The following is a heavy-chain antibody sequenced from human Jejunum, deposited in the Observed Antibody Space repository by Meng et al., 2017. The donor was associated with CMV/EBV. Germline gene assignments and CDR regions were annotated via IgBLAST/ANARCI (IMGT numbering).Heavy chain of an antibody. CDR3: ARGEDSGEGFDY. Sequence: CKATGYNFVNSGITWVRQDPGQGLGWMGWVSDNNDNTNYAKEFQSRVSMNTDTSTSTDYMELRSLRSDDTAVYYCARGEDSGEGFDYWGQGTLVTVSS. J-gene: IGHJ4*02. CDR2: VSDNNDNT. D-gene: IGHD2-15*01. CDR1: GYNFVNSG. V-gene: IGHV1-18*01.